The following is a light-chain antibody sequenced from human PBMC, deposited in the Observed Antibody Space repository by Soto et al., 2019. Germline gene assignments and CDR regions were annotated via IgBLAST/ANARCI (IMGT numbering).Light chain of an antibody. V-gene: IGLV2-23*02. CDR1: SSDVGSYNL. CDR3: CSYAGSSTLGV. J-gene: IGLJ1*01. Sequence: QSVLTQPASVSGSPGQAITISCTGTSSDVGSYNLVSWYQQHPGKAPKLMIYEVSKRPSGVSNRFSGSKSGNTASLTISGLQAEDEADYYCCSYAGSSTLGVFGTGTKVPV. CDR2: EVS.